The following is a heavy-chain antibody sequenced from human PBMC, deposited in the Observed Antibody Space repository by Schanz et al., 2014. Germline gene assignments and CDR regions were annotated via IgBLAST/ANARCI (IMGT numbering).Heavy chain of an antibody. V-gene: IGHV3-66*01. CDR2: IYTSGST. Sequence: EVQLVESGGGLVQPGGSLRLSCAASGFTVSSNYMSWVRQAPGKGLEWVSVIYTSGSTYYADSVRGRFTFSRDNSKNTLYLQMNSLRAEDTAVYYCARDKGGYYPFDYWGQGTLVTVSS. D-gene: IGHD3-3*01. CDR3: ARDKGGYYPFDY. J-gene: IGHJ4*02. CDR1: GFTVSSNY.